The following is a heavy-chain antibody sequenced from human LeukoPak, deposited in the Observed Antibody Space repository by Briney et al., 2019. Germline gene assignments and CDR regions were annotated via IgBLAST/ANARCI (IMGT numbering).Heavy chain of an antibody. V-gene: IGHV4-59*12. CDR1: GFTFGDYA. D-gene: IGHD3-10*01. CDR3: AKSNGYGLVDI. CDR2: IFYSGST. Sequence: PGGSLRLSCTASGFTFGDYAMSWFRQPPGKGLEWIGNIFYSGSTYYSPSLKSRVTISLDTSRNQFSLKLNSVTAADTAVYYCAKSNGYGLVDIWGQGTMVTVSS. J-gene: IGHJ3*02.